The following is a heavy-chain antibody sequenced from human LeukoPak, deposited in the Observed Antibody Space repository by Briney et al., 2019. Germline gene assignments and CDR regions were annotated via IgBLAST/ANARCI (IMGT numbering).Heavy chain of an antibody. J-gene: IGHJ4*02. CDR1: GGSFSGYY. V-gene: IGHV4-34*01. CDR2: INHSGST. CDR3: ARVEGIYDILTGYYY. D-gene: IGHD3-9*01. Sequence: PSETLSLTCAVYGGSFSGYYWSWIRQPPGKGLEWIGEINHSGSTNHNPSLKSRVTISVDTSKNQLSLRLSSVTAADTAVYYCARVEGIYDILTGYYYWGQGTLVTVSS.